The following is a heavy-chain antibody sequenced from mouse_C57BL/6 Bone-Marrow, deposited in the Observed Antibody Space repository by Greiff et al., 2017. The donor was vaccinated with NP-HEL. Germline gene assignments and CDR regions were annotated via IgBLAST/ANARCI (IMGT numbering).Heavy chain of an antibody. CDR1: GFNIKDYY. Sequence: EVQLHQSGAELVRPGASVKLSCTASGFNIKDYYMHWVKQRPEQGLEWIGRIDPADGDTEYATKFQGKATMTADTSSNTAYLQLSSLTSEDTAVYYCTTSYGYDVGYAMDYWGQGTSVTVSS. CDR2: IDPADGDT. V-gene: IGHV14-1*01. D-gene: IGHD2-2*01. CDR3: TTSYGYDVGYAMDY. J-gene: IGHJ4*01.